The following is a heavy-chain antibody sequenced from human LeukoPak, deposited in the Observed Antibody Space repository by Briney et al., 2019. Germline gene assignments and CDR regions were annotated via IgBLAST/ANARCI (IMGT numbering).Heavy chain of an antibody. CDR3: VRVDCSGGSCYPWSFDY. CDR1: GCSFTSYW. J-gene: IGHJ4*02. V-gene: IGHV5-51*01. Sequence: GESLKISCKGSGCSFTSYWIGWVRQMPGKGLEWMGIIYPGDSDTRYSPSFQGQVTISADKSISTAYLQWSSLKASDTAMYYCVRVDCSGGSCYPWSFDYWGQGTLVTVSS. D-gene: IGHD2-15*01. CDR2: IYPGDSDT.